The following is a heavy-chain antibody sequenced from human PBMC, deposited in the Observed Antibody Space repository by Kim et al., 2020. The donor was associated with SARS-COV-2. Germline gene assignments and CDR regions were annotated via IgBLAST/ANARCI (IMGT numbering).Heavy chain of an antibody. V-gene: IGHV3-23*01. Sequence: GGSLRLSCAASGFSFWNYDISWVRQAPGEGLEWVAAITGNGAETHYAVSVEGRFTISRDNSKSTLYLQMMNLRAEDTAIYYCAKHWVRTHDYWGQGTLVT. CDR3: AKHWVRTHDY. D-gene: IGHD3-16*01. CDR2: ITGNGAET. CDR1: GFSFWNYD. J-gene: IGHJ4*02.